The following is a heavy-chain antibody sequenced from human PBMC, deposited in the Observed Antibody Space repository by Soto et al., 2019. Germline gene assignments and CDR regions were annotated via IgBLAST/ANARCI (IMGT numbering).Heavy chain of an antibody. CDR2: IYNSGST. Sequence: PSETLSLTCTVSGGSISSGTYYWSWIRQPPGKGLEWIGYIYNSGSTNYNPSLKSRVTISVDTSKNHFSLKLSSVTAADTAVYYCARLGDYNWNYFDYWGQGTLVT. D-gene: IGHD1-20*01. CDR1: GGSISSGTYY. V-gene: IGHV4-61*03. CDR3: ARLGDYNWNYFDY. J-gene: IGHJ4*02.